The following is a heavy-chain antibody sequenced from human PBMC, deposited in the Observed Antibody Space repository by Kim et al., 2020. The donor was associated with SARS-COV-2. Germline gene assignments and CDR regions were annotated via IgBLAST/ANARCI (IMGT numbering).Heavy chain of an antibody. V-gene: IGHV4-30-2*04. D-gene: IGHD6-19*01. J-gene: IGHJ4*02. Sequence: SLKSRFTISVDTSKNQFSLNLSSVTAADTALYYCAKCSSSAWYRRGYFDNWGQGTLVTVFS. CDR3: AKCSSSAWYRRGYFDN.